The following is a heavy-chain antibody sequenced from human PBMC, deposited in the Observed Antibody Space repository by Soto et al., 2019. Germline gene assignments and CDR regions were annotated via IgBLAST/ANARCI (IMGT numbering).Heavy chain of an antibody. V-gene: IGHV3-74*01. CDR3: ARMRDWYFDP. J-gene: IGHJ2*01. Sequence: EVQLVESGGGLVQPGGSLRLSCAASGFTFSSYWMHWVRQAPGKGLVWVSRINSDGSGTTYADSVKGRFTISRDKAKNALYLQMNSLRAEDTGVYYWARMRDWYFDPWGRGTLVSVPS. CDR1: GFTFSSYW. CDR2: INSDGSGT.